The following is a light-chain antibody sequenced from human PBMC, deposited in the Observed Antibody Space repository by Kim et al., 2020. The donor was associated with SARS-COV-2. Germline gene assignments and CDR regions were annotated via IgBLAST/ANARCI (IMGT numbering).Light chain of an antibody. CDR1: RDINNF. V-gene: IGKV3-11*01. CDR2: DAS. J-gene: IGKJ4*01. CDR3: QQRSNWLT. Sequence: SVSPGERATLYCRASRDINNFLAWYQQKPGQAPTLLIYDASNRATGVPSRFSGSGSGTHFTLTITSLEPEDFAVYYCQQRSNWLTFGGGTKVDIK.